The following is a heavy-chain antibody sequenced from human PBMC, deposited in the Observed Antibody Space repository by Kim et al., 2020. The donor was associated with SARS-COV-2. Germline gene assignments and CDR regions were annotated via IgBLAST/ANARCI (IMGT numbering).Heavy chain of an antibody. J-gene: IGHJ4*02. CDR1: GFTFDDYA. D-gene: IGHD1-26*01. Sequence: GGSLRLSCAASGFTFDDYAMHWVRQAPGKGLEWVSGISWNSGSIGYADSVKGRFTISRDNAKNSLYLQMNSLRAEDTALYYCAKDFRWEPTNFDYWGQGTLVTVSS. CDR3: AKDFRWEPTNFDY. CDR2: ISWNSGSI. V-gene: IGHV3-9*01.